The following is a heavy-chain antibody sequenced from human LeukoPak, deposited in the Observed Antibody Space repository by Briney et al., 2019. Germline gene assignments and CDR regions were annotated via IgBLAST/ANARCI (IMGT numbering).Heavy chain of an antibody. V-gene: IGHV1-69*13. CDR3: ARALIGYSYGPYYMDV. D-gene: IGHD5-18*01. CDR2: IIPIFGTA. J-gene: IGHJ6*03. CDR1: GGTFSSYA. Sequence: SVKVSCKASGGTFSSYAISWVRQAPGQGLEWMGGIIPIFGTANYAQKFQGRVTITADESTSTAYMELSSLRSEDTAVYYCARALIGYSYGPYYMDVWGKGATATISS.